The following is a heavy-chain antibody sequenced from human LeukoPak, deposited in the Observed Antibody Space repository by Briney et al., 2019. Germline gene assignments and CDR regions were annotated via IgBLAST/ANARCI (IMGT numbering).Heavy chain of an antibody. V-gene: IGHV3-9*01. CDR1: GFTFDDYA. J-gene: IGHJ4*02. CDR2: ISWNSGSI. D-gene: IGHD6-19*01. Sequence: GESLRLSCAASGFTFDDYAMHWVRQAPGKGLEWVSGISWNSGSIGYADSVKGRFTISRDNAKNSLYLQMNSLRAEDTALYYCAKAAGTKLYYFDYWGQGTLVTVSS. CDR3: AKAAGTKLYYFDY.